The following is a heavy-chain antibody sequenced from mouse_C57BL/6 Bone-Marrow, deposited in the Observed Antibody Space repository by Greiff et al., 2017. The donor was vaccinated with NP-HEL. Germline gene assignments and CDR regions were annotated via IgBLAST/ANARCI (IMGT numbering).Heavy chain of an antibody. D-gene: IGHD1-1*02. CDR1: GYTFTSYW. J-gene: IGHJ2*01. Sequence: VQLQQPGAELVMPGASVKLSCKASGYTFTSYWMHWVKQRPGQGLEWIGEIDPSDSYTNYNQKFKGKSTLTVEKSTSTAYMQLSSLTSEDAAVYYCARRWYFDYWGQGTTLTVSS. CDR3: ARRWYFDY. CDR2: IDPSDSYT. V-gene: IGHV1-69*01.